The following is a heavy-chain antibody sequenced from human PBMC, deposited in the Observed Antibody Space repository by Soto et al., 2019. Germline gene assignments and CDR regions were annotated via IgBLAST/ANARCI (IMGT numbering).Heavy chain of an antibody. CDR2: IYPGDSDT. J-gene: IGHJ6*03. CDR3: ARHIVATNYYYYYMDV. CDR1: GYSFTSYW. Sequence: GESLKISCKGSGYSFTSYWIGWVRQMPGKGLEWMGIIYPGDSDTRYSPSFQGQVTISADKSISTAYLQWSSLKASDTAMYYCARHIVATNYYYYYMDVWGKGTTVTVSS. V-gene: IGHV5-51*01. D-gene: IGHD5-12*01.